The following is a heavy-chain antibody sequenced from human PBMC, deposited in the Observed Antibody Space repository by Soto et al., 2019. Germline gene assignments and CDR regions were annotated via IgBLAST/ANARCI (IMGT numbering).Heavy chain of an antibody. CDR3: ARDTPRGYSYGSFDY. CDR1: GGSISSGGYY. D-gene: IGHD5-18*01. Sequence: SETLSLTCTVSGGSISSGGYYWSWIRQHPGKGLEWIGYIYYSGSTYYNPSLKSRVTISVDTSKNQFSLKLSSVTAADTAVYYCARDTPRGYSYGSFDYWGQGTLVTVSS. V-gene: IGHV4-31*03. CDR2: IYYSGST. J-gene: IGHJ4*02.